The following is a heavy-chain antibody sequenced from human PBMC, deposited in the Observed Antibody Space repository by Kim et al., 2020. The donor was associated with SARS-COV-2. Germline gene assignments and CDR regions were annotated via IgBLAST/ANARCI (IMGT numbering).Heavy chain of an antibody. Sequence: RYYDDSLKGRCNISRDNANNSLYLQMNSVRAEDTAVYYCARVDQQGGRNYWGQGTLVTVSS. D-gene: IGHD1-26*01. CDR2: R. V-gene: IGHV3-21*01. J-gene: IGHJ4*02. CDR3: ARVDQQGGRNY.